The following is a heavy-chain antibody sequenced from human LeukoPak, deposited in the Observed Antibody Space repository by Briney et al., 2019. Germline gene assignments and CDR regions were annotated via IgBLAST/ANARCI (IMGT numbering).Heavy chain of an antibody. CDR2: ISSSGRTK. CDR3: ARGEYYESSGYYHYDY. D-gene: IGHD3-22*01. Sequence: GGSLRLSCAASGLTFSDYYMSWIRQAPGKGLGWVSYISSSGRTKYYADSVKGRFTISRDNAKNSLYLQMNSLRAEDTAVYYCARGEYYESSGYYHYDYWGQGTLVTVSS. J-gene: IGHJ4*02. V-gene: IGHV3-11*01. CDR1: GLTFSDYY.